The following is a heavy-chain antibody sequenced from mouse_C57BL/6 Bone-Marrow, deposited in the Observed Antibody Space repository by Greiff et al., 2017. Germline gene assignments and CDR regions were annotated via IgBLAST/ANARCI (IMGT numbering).Heavy chain of an antibody. CDR3: TPNWHAWFAY. CDR2: IDPENGDT. CDR1: GFNIKDDY. J-gene: IGHJ3*01. V-gene: IGHV14-4*01. D-gene: IGHD4-1*01. Sequence: VQLQQSGAELVRPGASVKLSCTASGFNIKDDYMHWVKQRPEQGLEWIGWIDPENGDTEYASKFQGKATITADTSSNTAYLQLSSLTSEDTAVYYCTPNWHAWFAYWGQGTLVTVSA.